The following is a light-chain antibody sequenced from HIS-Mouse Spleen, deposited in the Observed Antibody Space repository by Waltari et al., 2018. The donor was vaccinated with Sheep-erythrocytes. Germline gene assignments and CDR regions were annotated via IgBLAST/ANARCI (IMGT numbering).Light chain of an antibody. CDR1: SRYVGVYNY. CDR3: CSYAGSYNHV. Sequence: QSALTQPRSVSGSPGQSVTISCTGTSRYVGVYNYVSWYQQHPGKAPKLMIYDVSKRPSGVPVRFSGSKSGNTASLTISGLQAEDEADYYCCSYAGSYNHVFATGTKVTVL. J-gene: IGLJ1*01. CDR2: DVS. V-gene: IGLV2-11*01.